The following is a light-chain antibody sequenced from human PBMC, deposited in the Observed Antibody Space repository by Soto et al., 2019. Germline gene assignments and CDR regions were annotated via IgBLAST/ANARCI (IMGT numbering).Light chain of an antibody. CDR1: QSVSSN. J-gene: IGKJ1*01. CDR2: GAS. CDR3: QEYNNWPAT. Sequence: EIVMTQSPATLSVSPGERATLSCRASQSVSSNLAWYQQKPGQAPRLLIYGASTRAPGIPARFSGSGSGTDFTLTISSLQTEDFAFYYCQEYNNWPATFGQGTKVDIK. V-gene: IGKV3-15*01.